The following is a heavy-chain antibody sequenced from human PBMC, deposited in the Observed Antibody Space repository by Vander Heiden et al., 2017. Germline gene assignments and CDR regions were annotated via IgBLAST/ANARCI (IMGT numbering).Heavy chain of an antibody. J-gene: IGHJ6*02. CDR3: AKDIVPGYGDYVGTYGMDV. CDR1: GFTFDEYA. V-gene: IGHV3-9*01. Sequence: EVQLVASGGGFVQPGRSVRLSCAASGFTFDEYAIHWLRLSPRKGLEWVSGISWNSGSIGYADSVKGRFTISRDNAKSSLYLQMNSLRAEDTALYYCAKDIVPGYGDYVGTYGMDVWGQGTTVTVCS. D-gene: IGHD4-17*01. CDR2: ISWNSGSI.